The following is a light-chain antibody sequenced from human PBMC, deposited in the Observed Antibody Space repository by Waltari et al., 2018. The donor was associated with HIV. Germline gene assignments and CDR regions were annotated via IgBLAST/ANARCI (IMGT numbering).Light chain of an antibody. J-gene: IGLJ2*01. CDR2: GKN. V-gene: IGLV3-19*01. CDR1: PLRNYS. Sequence: SSELTQDPAVSVALGQTVRIKCQGDPLRNYSATWYQQKPGQAPLLVMYGKNNRPSGIPDRFSGSTSGNTASLTITGTQAEDEADYYCSSRDNSGNHVVFGGGTKLTVL. CDR3: SSRDNSGNHVV.